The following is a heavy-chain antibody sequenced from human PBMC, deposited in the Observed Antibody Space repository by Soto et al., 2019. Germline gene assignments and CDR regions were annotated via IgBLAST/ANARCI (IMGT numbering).Heavy chain of an antibody. CDR2: IYYSGST. J-gene: IGHJ3*02. D-gene: IGHD2-2*01. Sequence: QLQLQESGPGLVKPSETLSLTCTVSGGSISSSSYYWGWIRQPPGKGLEWIGSIYYSGSTYYNPSLKSRVTISVDTSKNQSSLKLSSVTAADTAVYYCAGEAHVVVPAAMYTEKNAFDIWGQGTMVTVSS. CDR1: GGSISSSSYY. CDR3: AGEAHVVVPAAMYTEKNAFDI. V-gene: IGHV4-39*01.